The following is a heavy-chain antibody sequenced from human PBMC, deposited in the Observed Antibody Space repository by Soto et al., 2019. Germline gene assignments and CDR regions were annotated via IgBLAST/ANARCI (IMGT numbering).Heavy chain of an antibody. CDR1: GFTFTRYS. CDR2: ISSTTNYI. J-gene: IGHJ4*02. Sequence: GSLRLSCAASGFTFTRYSMNWVRQAPGKGLEWVASISSTTNYIYYGESLKGRLTISRDNAKNSMYLQMNTLRAEDTAVYYCARESEDLSSNLDYWGQGTLVTVSS. CDR3: ARESEDLSSNLDY. V-gene: IGHV3-21*06.